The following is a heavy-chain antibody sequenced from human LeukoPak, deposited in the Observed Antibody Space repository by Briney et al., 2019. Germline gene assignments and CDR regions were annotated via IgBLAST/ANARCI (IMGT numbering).Heavy chain of an antibody. CDR1: GYSISSGYY. J-gene: IGHJ4*02. CDR3: AREENGISVDY. V-gene: IGHV4-38-2*02. Sequence: SETLSLTCAVSGYSISSGYYWGWIRQPPGTGLEWIGSIYHSGSTYYNPSLKSRVTISVDTSKNQFSLKLSSVTAADTAVYYCAREENGISVDYWGQGTLVTVSS. D-gene: IGHD1-26*01. CDR2: IYHSGST.